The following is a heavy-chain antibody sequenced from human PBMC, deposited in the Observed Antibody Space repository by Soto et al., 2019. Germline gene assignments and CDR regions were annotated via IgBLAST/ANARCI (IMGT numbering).Heavy chain of an antibody. J-gene: IGHJ6*02. CDR1: GYTFTNHY. CDR3: ARADRRGPFYGMDG. Sequence: QVQLVQSGAEVKKPGASVKVSCKASGYTFTNHYMHWVRQAPGQGLEWMGWINPNTGGTNYAQKFQGCVTMTRDTSITTAYMEVSRLKSDDTAVYYCARADRRGPFYGMDGWGQGTTVTVSS. V-gene: IGHV1-2*04. CDR2: INPNTGGT. D-gene: IGHD3-16*01.